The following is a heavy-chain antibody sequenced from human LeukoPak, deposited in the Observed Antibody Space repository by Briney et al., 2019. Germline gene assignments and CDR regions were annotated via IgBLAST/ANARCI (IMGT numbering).Heavy chain of an antibody. CDR1: GGSISSYY. D-gene: IGHD3-22*01. CDR3: ARTIPYYYDSSGYFDY. Sequence: SETLSLTCTVSGGSISSYYWSWIRQPPGKGLEWIGYIYYSGSTNYNPSLKSRVTISVDTSKNQFSLKLSSVTAADTAVYYCARTIPYYYDSSGYFDYWGQGTLVTVSS. CDR2: IYYSGST. V-gene: IGHV4-59*01. J-gene: IGHJ4*02.